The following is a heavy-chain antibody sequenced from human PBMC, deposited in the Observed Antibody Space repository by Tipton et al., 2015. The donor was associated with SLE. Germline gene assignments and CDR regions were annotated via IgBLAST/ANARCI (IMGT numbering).Heavy chain of an antibody. V-gene: IGHV4-39*01. J-gene: IGHJ3*02. D-gene: IGHD3-10*01. CDR3: ARRVGSGTYLDAFDI. Sequence: TLSLTCTVSGGSISSSSYYWGWIRLPPGKGLGWIGGIYDSGSTYYNPSLKSRVTISVDTSKNQFSLKLSSVAAADTAVYYCARRVGSGTYLDAFDIWGQGTMVTVSS. CDR2: IYDSGST. CDR1: GGSISSSSYY.